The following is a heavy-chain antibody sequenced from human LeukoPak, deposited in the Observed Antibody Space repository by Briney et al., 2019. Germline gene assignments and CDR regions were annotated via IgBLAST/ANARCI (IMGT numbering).Heavy chain of an antibody. Sequence: GRSLRLSCAASGFTFSSYAMHWVRQAPGKGLEWVAVMSFDGTHIYYADSVKGRFTISRDNSKNTLYLQMNSLRAEDTAVYYCARCSGYGMDVWGQGTTVTVSS. CDR2: MSFDGTHI. V-gene: IGHV3-30-3*01. D-gene: IGHD3-10*02. CDR1: GFTFSSYA. J-gene: IGHJ6*02. CDR3: ARCSGYGMDV.